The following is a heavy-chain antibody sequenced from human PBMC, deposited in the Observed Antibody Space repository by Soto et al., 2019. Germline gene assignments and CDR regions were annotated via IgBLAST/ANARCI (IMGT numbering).Heavy chain of an antibody. D-gene: IGHD6-13*01. CDR1: GGSISSYY. V-gene: IGHV4-59*01. CDR2: IYYSGST. Sequence: SETLSLTCTVSGGSISSYYWSWIRQPPGKGLEWIGYIYYSGSTNYNPSLKSRVTISVDTSKNQFSLKLSSVTAADTAVYYCARVSQPYSSRNYYYDMDVWGQGTMVTVSS. CDR3: ARVSQPYSSRNYYYDMDV. J-gene: IGHJ6*02.